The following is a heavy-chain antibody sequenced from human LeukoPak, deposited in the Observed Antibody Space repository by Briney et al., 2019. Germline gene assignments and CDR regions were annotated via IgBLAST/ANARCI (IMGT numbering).Heavy chain of an antibody. J-gene: IGHJ3*02. V-gene: IGHV3-48*04. CDR2: ISSSSSTI. CDR1: GFTFSSYS. D-gene: IGHD3-3*01. Sequence: GGSLRLSCAASGFTFSSYSMNWVRRAPGEGLEWVSYISSSSSTIYYADSVKGRFTISRDNAKNSLYLQMNSLRAEDTAVYYCARDRLRFLEWSPDAFDIWGQGTMVTVSS. CDR3: ARDRLRFLEWSPDAFDI.